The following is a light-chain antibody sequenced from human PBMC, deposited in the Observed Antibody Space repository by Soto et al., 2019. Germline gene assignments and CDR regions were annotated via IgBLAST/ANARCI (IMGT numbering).Light chain of an antibody. CDR1: QNISNY. Sequence: DIQMTQSPSSLSASVGDRVTITCRASQNISNYLNWYHQKPGKAPNLLIYAASTLHSGVPSMFSGSGSGTHYTLTITSLQHEDFATYYCQLNYSTPQYTFGQGTKLEIK. CDR3: QLNYSTPQYT. CDR2: AAS. J-gene: IGKJ2*01. V-gene: IGKV1-39*01.